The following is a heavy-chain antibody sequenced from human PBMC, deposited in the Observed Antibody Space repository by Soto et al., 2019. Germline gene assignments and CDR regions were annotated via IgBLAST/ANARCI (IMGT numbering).Heavy chain of an antibody. CDR1: GFTFSSYG. D-gene: IGHD6-19*01. CDR2: ISYDGSNK. J-gene: IGHJ4*02. CDR3: AKAPWKGSSGWYAPPDY. V-gene: IGHV3-30*18. Sequence: QVQLVESGGGVVQPGRSLRLSCAASGFTFSSYGMHWVRQAPGKGLEWVAVISYDGSNKYYADSVKGRFTISRDNSKNTLYLQMNSLRAEDTAVYYCAKAPWKGSSGWYAPPDYWGQGTLVTVSS.